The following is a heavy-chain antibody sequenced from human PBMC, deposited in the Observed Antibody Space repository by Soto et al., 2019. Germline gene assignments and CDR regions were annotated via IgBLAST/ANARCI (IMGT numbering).Heavy chain of an antibody. CDR2: ITSSSSTI. V-gene: IGHV3-48*01. J-gene: IGHJ6*03. CDR3: ARGDKNYYYYYMDV. CDR1: GFTFNSYN. Sequence: SGGSLRLSCAASGFTFNSYNMNWVRQAPGKGLEWVSYITSSSSTIYYADSVKGRFTISRDNAKNSLSLQMNSLRVEDTAVYYCARGDKNYYYYYMDVWGKGTKVTVSS.